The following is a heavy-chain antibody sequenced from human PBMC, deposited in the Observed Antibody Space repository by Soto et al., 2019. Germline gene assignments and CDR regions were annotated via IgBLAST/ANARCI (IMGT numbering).Heavy chain of an antibody. CDR1: GGSIISNSYY. D-gene: IGHD6-6*01. Sequence: SETLSLTCAVSGGSIISNSYYWGWIRQPPGKGLEWIASIFYSGSTYYNPSLKSRVTISVDTSKNQFSLKLSSVTAADTAVYYCARERPDGARLDPWGQGTLVTVSS. V-gene: IGHV4-39*07. J-gene: IGHJ5*02. CDR3: ARERPDGARLDP. CDR2: IFYSGST.